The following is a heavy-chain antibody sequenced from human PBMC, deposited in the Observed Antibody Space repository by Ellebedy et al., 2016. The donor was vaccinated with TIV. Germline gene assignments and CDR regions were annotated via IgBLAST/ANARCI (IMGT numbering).Heavy chain of an antibody. D-gene: IGHD4-17*01. V-gene: IGHV1-69*06. CDR3: ARDRSDYGYWYFDL. CDR1: GGTFSSYA. CDR2: IIPIFGTA. J-gene: IGHJ2*01. Sequence: SVKVSXXASGGTFSSYAISWVRQAPGQGLEWMGGIIPIFGTANYAQKFQGRVTITADKSTSTAYMELSSLRSEDTAVYYCARDRSDYGYWYFDLWGRGTLVTVSS.